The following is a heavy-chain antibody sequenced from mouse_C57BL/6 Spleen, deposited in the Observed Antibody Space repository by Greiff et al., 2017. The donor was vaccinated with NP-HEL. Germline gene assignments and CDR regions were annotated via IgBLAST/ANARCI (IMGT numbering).Heavy chain of an antibody. CDR3: ARTRYYGSSSDD. D-gene: IGHD1-1*01. Sequence: QVQLQQPGAELVKPGASVKLSCKASGYTFTSYWMHWVKQRPGQGLEWIGMIHPNSGSTNYNEKFKSKATLTVDKSSSTAYMQLSSLTSEDSAVYYCARTRYYGSSSDDWGQGTTLTVSS. J-gene: IGHJ2*01. CDR1: GYTFTSYW. V-gene: IGHV1-64*01. CDR2: IHPNSGST.